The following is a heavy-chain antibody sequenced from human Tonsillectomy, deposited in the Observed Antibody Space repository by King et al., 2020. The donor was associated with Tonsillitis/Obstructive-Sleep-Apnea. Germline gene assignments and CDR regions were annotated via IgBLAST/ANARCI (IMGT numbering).Heavy chain of an antibody. D-gene: IGHD2-2*01. CDR2: IWYDGSNK. CDR3: ARCRSSTKFVAAFDI. CDR1: GFTFSSYG. J-gene: IGHJ3*02. V-gene: IGHV3-33*01. Sequence: VQLVESGGGVVQPGRSLRLSCAASGFTFSSYGMHWVRQAPGKGLEWVAVIWYDGSNKYYAESVKGRFTISRDNSKNTLYLQMNSLRAEDTAVYYCARCRSSTKFVAAFDIWGQGTMVTGSS.